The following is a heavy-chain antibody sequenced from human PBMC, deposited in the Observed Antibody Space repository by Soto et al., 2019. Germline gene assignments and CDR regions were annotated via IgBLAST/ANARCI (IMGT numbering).Heavy chain of an antibody. Sequence: QVQLVESGGGVVQPGGSLRLSCAASGFTFSHSGFHWVRQAPGKGLEWVIFISSDGSNQYFGDAVKGRFTISRDNSRNSLYLQVNSLRPDATAIYYCEKDPPCTVSGWGQGSLVTISS. CDR2: ISSDGSNQ. CDR1: GFTFSHSG. V-gene: IGHV3-30*18. J-gene: IGHJ4*02. CDR3: EKDPPCTVSG. D-gene: IGHD4-4*01.